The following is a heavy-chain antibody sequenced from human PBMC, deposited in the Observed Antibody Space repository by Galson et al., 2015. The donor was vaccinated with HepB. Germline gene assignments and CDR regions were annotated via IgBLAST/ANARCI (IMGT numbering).Heavy chain of an antibody. CDR3: ARFLSSNTAMVTGYFDY. V-gene: IGHV5-51*01. J-gene: IGHJ4*02. CDR1: GYSFTSYW. D-gene: IGHD5-18*01. CDR2: IYPGDSDT. Sequence: QSGAEVKKPGESLKISCKGSGYSFTSYWIGWVRQMPGKGLEWMGIIYPGDSDTRYSPSFQGQVTISADKSISTAYLQWSSLKASDTAMYYCARFLSSNTAMVTGYFDYWGQGTLVTVSS.